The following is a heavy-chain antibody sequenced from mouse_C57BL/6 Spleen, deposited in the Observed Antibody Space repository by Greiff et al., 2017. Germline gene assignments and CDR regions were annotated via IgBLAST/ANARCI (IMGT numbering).Heavy chain of an antibody. Sequence: EVQLVESGGGLVQPGGSLSLSCAASGFTFTDYYMSWVRQPPGKALEWLGFIRNKANGYTTEYSASVKGRFTISRDNSQSILYLQMNALRAEDSATYYCARYDGPGYFDVWGTGTTVTVSS. CDR1: GFTFTDYY. D-gene: IGHD1-2*01. J-gene: IGHJ1*03. CDR3: ARYDGPGYFDV. CDR2: IRNKANGYTT. V-gene: IGHV7-3*01.